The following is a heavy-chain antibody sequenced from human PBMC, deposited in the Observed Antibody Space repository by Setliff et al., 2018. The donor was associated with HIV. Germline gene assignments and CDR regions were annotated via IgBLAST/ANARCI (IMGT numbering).Heavy chain of an antibody. D-gene: IGHD5-18*01. J-gene: IGHJ4*02. CDR3: ARVFVDTAVLRVLEYYFDS. Sequence: SETLSLTCTVSGGSISSSSYYWGWVRQPPGKGLEWIGSMYYSGSTYYTPSLKIRITMSLDTSKNQFSLRMRSVTAADTAVYYCARVFVDTAVLRVLEYYFDSWGRGTLVTVSS. CDR1: GGSISSSSYY. CDR2: MYYSGST. V-gene: IGHV4-39*07.